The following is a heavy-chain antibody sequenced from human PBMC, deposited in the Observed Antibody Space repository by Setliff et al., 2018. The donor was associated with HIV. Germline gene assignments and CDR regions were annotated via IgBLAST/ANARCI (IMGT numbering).Heavy chain of an antibody. V-gene: IGHV4-59*08. CDR1: GGSMSGYY. Sequence: PSETLSLTCSVSGGSMSGYYWSWIRQPPGNGLEYIGDVYFSGTANYNPSLKSRVTISIDTSRSHFSLRLTSVTAADTAVYYCARRRSVALSPFDYWGQGALVTVSS. CDR3: ARRRSVALSPFDY. J-gene: IGHJ4*02. CDR2: VYFSGTA.